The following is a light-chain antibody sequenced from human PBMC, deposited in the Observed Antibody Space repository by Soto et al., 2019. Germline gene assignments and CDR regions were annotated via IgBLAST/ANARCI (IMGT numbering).Light chain of an antibody. CDR2: REP. J-gene: IGKJ1*01. CDR3: LQYHNLWA. Sequence: IVIRQSPATLSLSPGERATLSWRASQTIYSHIALYQQRHGHPPRLLIYREPTRAHGVPARLSGSGSGKEFTLPLSSMPSEDFTVYSCLQYHNLWAFGQGTKVDI. CDR1: QTIYSH. V-gene: IGKV3-15*01.